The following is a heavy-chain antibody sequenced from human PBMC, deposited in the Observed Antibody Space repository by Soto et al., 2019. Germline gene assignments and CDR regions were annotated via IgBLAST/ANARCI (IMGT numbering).Heavy chain of an antibody. V-gene: IGHV3-33*01. D-gene: IGHD6-19*01. J-gene: IGHJ6*02. CDR3: GREITYPGIAGAGTSWGGGSGVLYYYYGMDV. CDR1: GFTFSSYG. Sequence: QVQLVESGGGVVQPGRSLRLSCAASGFTFSSYGMHWVRQAPGKGLEWVAVIWYDGSNKYYADSVKGRFTISRDNSKKTLYWKMTGRRAEDRAVYYWGREITYPGIAGAGTSWGGGSGVLYYYYGMDVWGQGTTVTVSS. CDR2: IWYDGSNK.